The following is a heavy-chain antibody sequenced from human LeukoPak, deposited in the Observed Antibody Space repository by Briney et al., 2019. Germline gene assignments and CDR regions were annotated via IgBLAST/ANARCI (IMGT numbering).Heavy chain of an antibody. V-gene: IGHV4-38-2*01. CDR2: IYHSGST. CDR3: ARYMVRGVIYPLNDAFDI. J-gene: IGHJ3*02. D-gene: IGHD3-10*01. CDR1: GYSISSGYY. Sequence: SETLSLTCAVSGYSISSGYYWGWIRQPRGKGLEWIGSIYHSGSTYYNPSLKSRVTISVDTSKNQFSLKLSSVTAADTAVYYCARYMVRGVIYPLNDAFDIWGQGTMVTVSS.